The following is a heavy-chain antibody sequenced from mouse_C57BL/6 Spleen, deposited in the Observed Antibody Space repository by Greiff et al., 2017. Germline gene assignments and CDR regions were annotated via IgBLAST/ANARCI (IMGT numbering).Heavy chain of an antibody. Sequence: VQLQQPGAELVKPGASVKMSCKASGYTFTSSWITWVKQRPGQGLEWIGDIYPGSGSPNYNEKFKSKATLTVDTSSSTAYMQLSSLTSEDSAVYDCAREDSNYVFDYWGQGTTLTVAS. D-gene: IGHD2-5*01. CDR1: GYTFTSSW. CDR3: AREDSNYVFDY. J-gene: IGHJ2*01. CDR2: IYPGSGSP. V-gene: IGHV1-55*01.